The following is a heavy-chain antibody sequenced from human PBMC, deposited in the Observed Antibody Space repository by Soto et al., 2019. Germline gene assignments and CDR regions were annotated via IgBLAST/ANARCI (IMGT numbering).Heavy chain of an antibody. CDR2: VYYTGST. Sequence: SETLSLTCSVSCGSISGSSWSWIRQSPGKGLEWLGYVYYTGSTNYSPSLRSRVSISVDTSKNEFSLRLSSVTAADTAVYFCARSVAVPGAHIDYWGQGTQVTVSS. CDR3: ARSVAVPGAHIDY. D-gene: IGHD6-19*01. J-gene: IGHJ4*02. CDR1: CGSISGSS. V-gene: IGHV4-59*01.